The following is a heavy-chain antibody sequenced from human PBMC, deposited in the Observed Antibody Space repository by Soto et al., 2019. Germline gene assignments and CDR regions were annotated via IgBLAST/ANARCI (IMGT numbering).Heavy chain of an antibody. J-gene: IGHJ3*02. V-gene: IGHV5-51*01. CDR3: ASDYTLDYYDSSGYPAFDI. CDR2: IYPGDSDT. Sequence: GESLKISCKGSGYSFTSYWIGWVRQMPGKGLEWMGIIYPGDSDTRYSPSFQGQVTISADKSISTAYLQWSSLKASDTAMYYCASDYTLDYYDSSGYPAFDIWGQGTMVTVSS. CDR1: GYSFTSYW. D-gene: IGHD3-22*01.